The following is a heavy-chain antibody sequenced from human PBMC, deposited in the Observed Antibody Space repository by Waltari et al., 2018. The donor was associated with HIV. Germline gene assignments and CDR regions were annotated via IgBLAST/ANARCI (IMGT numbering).Heavy chain of an antibody. CDR1: GFTFTSSA. J-gene: IGHJ6*02. Sequence: QMQLVQSGPEVKKPGTSVKVSCKASGFTFTSSAMQWVRQARGQRLEWIGWIVVGSGNTNYAQKFQERVTITRDMSTSTAYMELSSLRSEDTAVYYCAADSRYCSSTSCFGFYGMDVWGQGTTVTVSS. D-gene: IGHD2-2*01. CDR2: IVVGSGNT. CDR3: AADSRYCSSTSCFGFYGMDV. V-gene: IGHV1-58*02.